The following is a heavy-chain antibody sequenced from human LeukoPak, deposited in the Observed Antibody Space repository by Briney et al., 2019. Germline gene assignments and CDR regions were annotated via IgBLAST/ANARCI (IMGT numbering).Heavy chain of an antibody. D-gene: IGHD6-13*01. CDR1: GGSFNSYA. CDR2: IIPIFGTA. V-gene: IGHV1-69*01. Sequence: GSSVKVSYKASGGSFNSYAISGVRQAPGQGLEWMGGIIPIFGTANYAQKFQGRVTITADESTSTAYMELSSLRSEDTAVYYCARAEAAGTSLDYWGQGTLVTVSS. CDR3: ARAEAAGTSLDY. J-gene: IGHJ4*02.